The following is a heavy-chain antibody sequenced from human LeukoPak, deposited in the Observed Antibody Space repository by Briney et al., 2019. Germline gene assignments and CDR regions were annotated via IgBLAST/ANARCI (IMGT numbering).Heavy chain of an antibody. CDR3: ARGGAYYYDSSGYSLMDV. Sequence: GGSLRLSCAASGFTFSSYWMSWVRQAPGKGLEWAANIKQDGSEKNYVDSAKGRFTISRDNAKNSLYLQMNSLRAEDTAVYYCARGGAYYYDSSGYSLMDVWGKGTTVTVSS. J-gene: IGHJ6*03. CDR1: GFTFSSYW. CDR2: IKQDGSEK. D-gene: IGHD3-22*01. V-gene: IGHV3-7*01.